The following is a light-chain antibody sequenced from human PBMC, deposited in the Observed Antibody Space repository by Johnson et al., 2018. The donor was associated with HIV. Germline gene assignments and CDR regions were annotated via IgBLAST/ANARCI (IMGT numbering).Light chain of an antibody. CDR2: DNN. J-gene: IGLJ1*01. CDR1: SSNIGNNY. CDR3: GTWDSSLSAWGAKYV. Sequence: QAVLTQPPSVSAAPGQKVTISCSGTSSNIGNNYVSWYQQFTGTAPKLVIHDNNKRPSGIPDRFSGSKSGTSATLGITGLRTGDEADYYCGTWDSSLSAWGAKYVFGTGTKVTVL. V-gene: IGLV1-51*01.